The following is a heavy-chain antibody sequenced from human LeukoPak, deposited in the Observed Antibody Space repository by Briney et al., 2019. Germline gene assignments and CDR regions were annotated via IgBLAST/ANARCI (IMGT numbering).Heavy chain of an antibody. D-gene: IGHD4-23*01. Sequence: SQTLSLTCTVSGGSISSGGYYWSWIRQPPGKGLEWIGYIYHSGSTYYNPSLKSRVTISVDRSKNQFSLKLGSVTAADTAVYYCASSHYGGSHYWGKGTLVTVSS. CDR2: IYHSGST. J-gene: IGHJ4*02. V-gene: IGHV4-30-2*01. CDR1: GGSISSGGYY. CDR3: ASSHYGGSHY.